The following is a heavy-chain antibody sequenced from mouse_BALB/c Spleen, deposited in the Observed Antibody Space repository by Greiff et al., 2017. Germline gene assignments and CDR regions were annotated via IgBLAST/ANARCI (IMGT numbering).Heavy chain of an antibody. Sequence: EVQRVESGAELVKPGASVKLSCTASGFNIKDTYMHWVKQRPEQGLEWIGRIDPANGNTKYDPKFQGKATITADTSSNTAYLQLSSLTSEDTAVYYCARSYYFDYWGQGTTLTVSS. V-gene: IGHV14-3*02. CDR2: IDPANGNT. J-gene: IGHJ2*01. CDR1: GFNIKDTY. CDR3: ARSYYFDY.